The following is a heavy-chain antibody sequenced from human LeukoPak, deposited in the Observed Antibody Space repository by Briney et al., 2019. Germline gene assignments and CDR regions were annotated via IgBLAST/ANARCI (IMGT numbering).Heavy chain of an antibody. CDR3: ARDSLWNGSGSPFDY. V-gene: IGHV4-59*01. CDR1: GGSISSYY. D-gene: IGHD3-10*01. J-gene: IGHJ4*02. CDR2: IYYSGST. Sequence: SETLSLTCTVSGGSISSYYWSWIRQPPGKGLEWIGYIYYSGSTNYNPSLKSRVTISVDTSKNQFSLKLSSVTAADTAVYYCARDSLWNGSGSPFDYWGQGTLVTVSS.